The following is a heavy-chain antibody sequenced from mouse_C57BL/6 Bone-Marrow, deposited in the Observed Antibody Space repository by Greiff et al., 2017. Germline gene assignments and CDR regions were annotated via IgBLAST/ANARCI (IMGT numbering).Heavy chain of an antibody. D-gene: IGHD1-1*01. CDR3: ARALRSLAY. J-gene: IGHJ3*01. CDR1: GYTFTSYW. Sequence: VQLQQPGAELVRPGTSVKLSCKASGYTFTSYWMHWVKQRPGQGLEWIGVIDPSDSYTNYNQKFKGKATLTVDTSSSTAYMQLSSLTSEDAAVYYCARALRSLAYWGQGTLVTVSA. CDR2: IDPSDSYT. V-gene: IGHV1-59*01.